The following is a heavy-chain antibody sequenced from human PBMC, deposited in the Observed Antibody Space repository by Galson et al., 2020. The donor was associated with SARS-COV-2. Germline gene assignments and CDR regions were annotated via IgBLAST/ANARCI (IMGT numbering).Heavy chain of an antibody. CDR1: GYTFNSYD. CDR2: MNPNSGNT. Sequence: ASVKVSCKASGYTFNSYDINWVRQATGQGLEWMGWMNPNSGNTGYAQKFQGRVTMTRNTSISTAYMELSSLRSEDTAVYYCARRDHYDFWSGFYTLGYWGQGTLVTVSS. V-gene: IGHV1-8*01. D-gene: IGHD3-3*01. CDR3: ARRDHYDFWSGFYTLGY. J-gene: IGHJ4*02.